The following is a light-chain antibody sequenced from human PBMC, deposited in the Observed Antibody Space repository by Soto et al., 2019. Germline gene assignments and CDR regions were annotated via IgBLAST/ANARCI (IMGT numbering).Light chain of an antibody. CDR1: STDVGGYNY. V-gene: IGLV2-11*01. Sequence: QSVLTQPRSVSGSPGQSVTMFCTGTSTDVGGYNYVSWYQQHPGKAPKVMIYDVSKRPSGVPDRFSGSKSGNTASLTISGLQAEDEADYYCHSYDNNFSGSAVFGGGTKLTVL. CDR2: DVS. J-gene: IGLJ2*01. CDR3: HSYDNNFSGSAV.